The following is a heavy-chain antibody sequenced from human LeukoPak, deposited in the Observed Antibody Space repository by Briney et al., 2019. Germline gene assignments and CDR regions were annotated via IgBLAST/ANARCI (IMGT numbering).Heavy chain of an antibody. D-gene: IGHD3-3*01. Sequence: PSETLSLTCTVSGGSISSSSYYWGWIRQPPGKGLGWIGSIYYSGSTYYNPSLKSRVTISVDTSKNQFSLKLSSVTAADTAVYYCARSTYYDFWSGYFIWGQGTMVTVSS. CDR1: GGSISSSSYY. J-gene: IGHJ3*02. CDR3: ARSTYYDFWSGYFI. CDR2: IYYSGST. V-gene: IGHV4-39*01.